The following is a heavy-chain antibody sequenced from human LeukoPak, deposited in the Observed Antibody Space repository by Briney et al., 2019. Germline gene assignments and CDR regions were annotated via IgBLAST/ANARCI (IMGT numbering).Heavy chain of an antibody. D-gene: IGHD1-26*01. CDR3: AKRKSGRSYRYFDY. Sequence: GGSLRLSCAASGFNFSDYSMTWVRQAPGKGLGWVSSVNGASDYIFYGDSVKGRFTIDRDNAKNSVYLQMNSLRTEDTAVSYYAKRKSGRSYRYFDYWGQGTLVTVSS. V-gene: IGHV3-21*01. CDR2: VNGASDYI. J-gene: IGHJ4*02. CDR1: GFNFSDYS.